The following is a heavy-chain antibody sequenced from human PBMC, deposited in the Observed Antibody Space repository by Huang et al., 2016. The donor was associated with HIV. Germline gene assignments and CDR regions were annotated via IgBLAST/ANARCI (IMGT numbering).Heavy chain of an antibody. D-gene: IGHD1-1*01. V-gene: IGHV1-18*01. CDR2: ISPYNGNT. CDR3: ARDSTTHDH. Sequence: QVQLVQSGPEVKKPGASLKVSCKASGYTFIDYGISWVRLAPGQGLEWMGWISPYNGNTKDAQKLQGRVTMTTDTSTTTAYMELRSLTSDDTAMYYCARDSTTHDHWGQGTLVTVSS. J-gene: IGHJ5*02. CDR1: GYTFIDYG.